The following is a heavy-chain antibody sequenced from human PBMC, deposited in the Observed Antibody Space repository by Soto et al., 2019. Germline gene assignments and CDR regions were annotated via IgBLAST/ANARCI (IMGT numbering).Heavy chain of an antibody. CDR3: ARGDYALVS. Sequence: QVQLQESGPGLVKPSETLSLTCSVSGGSVNTGSYYWTWIRQPPGKGLEWIGYVYDSGSFNYNPSLKSRVNISVDTSKNQFSLNLNSVTAADTAVYYCARGDYALVSWGQGNLVTVSS. J-gene: IGHJ5*02. D-gene: IGHD3-16*01. CDR1: GGSVNTGSYY. V-gene: IGHV4-61*01. CDR2: VYDSGSF.